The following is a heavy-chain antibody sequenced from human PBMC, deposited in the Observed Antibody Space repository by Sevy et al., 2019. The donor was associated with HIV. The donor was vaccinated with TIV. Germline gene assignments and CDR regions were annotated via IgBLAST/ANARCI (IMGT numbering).Heavy chain of an antibody. J-gene: IGHJ4*02. Sequence: GESLKISCKGSGYSFTSYWIGWVRQMPGKGLEWMGTIYPGDSHTRYSPSFQGQVTISADKSISTAYLQWSSLKASDTAMYFCARGTTVTRIDYWGQGTLVTVSS. CDR3: ARGTTVTRIDY. CDR2: IYPGDSHT. D-gene: IGHD4-17*01. CDR1: GYSFTSYW. V-gene: IGHV5-51*01.